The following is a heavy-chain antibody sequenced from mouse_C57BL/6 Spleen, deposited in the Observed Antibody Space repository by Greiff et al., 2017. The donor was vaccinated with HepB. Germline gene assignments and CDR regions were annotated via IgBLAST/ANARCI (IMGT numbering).Heavy chain of an antibody. D-gene: IGHD1-1*01. CDR3: ARSAHYYGSSVYAMDY. J-gene: IGHJ4*01. CDR2: IDPSDSYT. V-gene: IGHV1-50*01. Sequence: VQLQQPGAELVKPGASVKLSCKASGYTFTSYWMQWVKQRPGQGLEWIGEIDPSDSYTNYNQKFKGKATLTVDTSSSTAYMQLSSLTSEDSAVYYCARSAHYYGSSVYAMDYWGQGTSVTVSS. CDR1: GYTFTSYW.